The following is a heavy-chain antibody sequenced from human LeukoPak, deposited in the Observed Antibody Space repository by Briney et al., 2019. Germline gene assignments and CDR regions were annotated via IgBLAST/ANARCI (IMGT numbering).Heavy chain of an antibody. CDR1: GYTLTKLS. Sequence: GASVKVSCKVSGYTLTKLSMHWVRQAPGKGLEWRGGFDPKDGETIYAQKFQGRVTITADTSTNTAYMELSKLRSEDTAVYYCARDVAYYDSAGHPIGYMDVWGKGTTVTVSS. V-gene: IGHV1-24*01. CDR2: FDPKDGET. D-gene: IGHD3-22*01. J-gene: IGHJ6*03. CDR3: ARDVAYYDSAGHPIGYMDV.